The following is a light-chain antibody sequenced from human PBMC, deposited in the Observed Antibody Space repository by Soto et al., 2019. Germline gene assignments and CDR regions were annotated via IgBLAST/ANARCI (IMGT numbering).Light chain of an antibody. J-gene: IGKJ3*01. CDR1: QSVSSSY. Sequence: EVLLTQSPDTLSLPPGERATLSCRASQSVSSSYLAWYQQKPGQAPRLLIYGASSRATGIPERFSGSGSGTDFTLTISRLEPEDFELYYCQQYGSSPQTFGPGTKVDIK. CDR3: QQYGSSPQT. V-gene: IGKV3-20*01. CDR2: GAS.